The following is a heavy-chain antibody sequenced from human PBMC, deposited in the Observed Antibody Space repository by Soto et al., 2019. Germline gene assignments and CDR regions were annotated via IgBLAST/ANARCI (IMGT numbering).Heavy chain of an antibody. CDR2: INHSGST. CDR3: ARGPVVPAASKRGFDY. D-gene: IGHD2-2*01. V-gene: IGHV4-34*01. Sequence: QVQLQQWGAGLLKPSETLSLTCAVYGGSFSGYYWSWIRQPTGKGLEWIGEINHSGSTNYNPFLKSRVTISVDTSKNQFSLKLSSVTAADTAVYYCARGPVVPAASKRGFDYWGQGTLVTVSS. CDR1: GGSFSGYY. J-gene: IGHJ4*02.